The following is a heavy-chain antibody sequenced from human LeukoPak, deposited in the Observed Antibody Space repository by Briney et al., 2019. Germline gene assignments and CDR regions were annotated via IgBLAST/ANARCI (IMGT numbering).Heavy chain of an antibody. CDR1: GYTFTNYY. CDR3: ARERYDSSAFGH. D-gene: IGHD3-22*01. V-gene: IGHV1-46*01. Sequence: ASVKVSCKASGYTFTNYYMHWVRQAPGQGLQWMGIINPSDGSTNYAQKFQGRVTMTRDTSTSTLYMDLSSLRSEDTALYYCARERYDSSAFGHWGQGTLITVSS. J-gene: IGHJ1*01. CDR2: INPSDGST.